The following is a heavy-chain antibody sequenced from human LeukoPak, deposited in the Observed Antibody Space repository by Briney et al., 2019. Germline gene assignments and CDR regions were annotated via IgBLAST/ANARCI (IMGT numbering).Heavy chain of an antibody. CDR2: IYYSGST. V-gene: IGHV4-39*01. D-gene: IGHD3-10*01. CDR1: GGSISSSSYY. CDR3: ARQYYGSGSYFDY. Sequence: SETLSLTCTVSGGSISSSSYYWGWIRQPPGRGLEWIGSIYYSGSTYYNPSLKSRVTISVDTSKNQFSLKLSSVTAADTAVYYCARQYYGSGSYFDYWGQGTLVTVSS. J-gene: IGHJ4*02.